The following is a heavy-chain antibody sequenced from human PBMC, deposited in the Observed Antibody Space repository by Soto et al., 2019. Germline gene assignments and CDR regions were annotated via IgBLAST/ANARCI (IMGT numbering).Heavy chain of an antibody. Sequence: EVQLVESGGGLVQPRGSLRLSCAASEFTVSNNYMSWVRQAPGKGLEWVSLIYSGGATHYADSVRGRFTISRDNSKNTLYLQMNSLRGEDTAIYYCMNRPRAWCQGTLVTVSS. J-gene: IGHJ5*02. D-gene: IGHD6-6*01. CDR1: EFTVSNNY. V-gene: IGHV3-66*01. CDR3: MNRPRA. CDR2: IYSGGAT.